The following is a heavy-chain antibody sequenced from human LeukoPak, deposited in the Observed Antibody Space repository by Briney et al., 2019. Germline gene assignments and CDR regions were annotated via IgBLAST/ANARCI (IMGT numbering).Heavy chain of an antibody. CDR3: ARHLNYGGNAYYYYGMDV. CDR1: GGSFSGYY. V-gene: IGHV4-34*01. J-gene: IGHJ6*02. Sequence: SETLSLTCAVYGGSFSGYYWSWIRQPPGKGLEWIGEINHSGSTNYNPSLKSRVTISVDTSKNQFSLKLSSVTAADTAVYYCARHLNYGGNAYYYYGMDVWGQGTTVTVSS. CDR2: INHSGST. D-gene: IGHD4-17*01.